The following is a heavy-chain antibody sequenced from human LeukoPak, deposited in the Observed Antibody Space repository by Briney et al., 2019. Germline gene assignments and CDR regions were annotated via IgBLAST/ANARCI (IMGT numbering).Heavy chain of an antibody. CDR2: IIPIFGTA. CDR3: ASGSSRDYYYYYYMDV. Sequence: GASVKVSCKASGGTFSSYAISWVRQAPGQGLEWMGGIIPIFGTANYAQKFQGRVTITADKSTSTAYMELSSLRSEDTAVYYCASGSSRDYYYYYYMDVWGKGTTVTVSS. D-gene: IGHD2-2*01. J-gene: IGHJ6*03. V-gene: IGHV1-69*06. CDR1: GGTFSSYA.